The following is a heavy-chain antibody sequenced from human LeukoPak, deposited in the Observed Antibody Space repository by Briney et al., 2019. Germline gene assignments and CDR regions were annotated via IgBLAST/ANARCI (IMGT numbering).Heavy chain of an antibody. CDR1: GYTFTGYY. CDR3: ARDNYDSSDYYPSGWFDP. Sequence: SVKVSCKASGYTFTGYYMHWVRQAPGQGLEWMGWINPNSGGTKYTQKFQGRVTMTRDTSISTAYIELSSLTSDDTAVYYCARDNYDSSDYYPSGWFDPWGQGTLVTVSS. D-gene: IGHD3-22*01. J-gene: IGHJ5*02. V-gene: IGHV1-2*02. CDR2: INPNSGGT.